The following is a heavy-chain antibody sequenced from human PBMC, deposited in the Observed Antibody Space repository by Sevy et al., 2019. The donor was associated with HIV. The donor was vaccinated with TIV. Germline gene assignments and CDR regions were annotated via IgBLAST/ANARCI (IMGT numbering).Heavy chain of an antibody. D-gene: IGHD2-21*02. CDR2: ISTSGSTI. J-gene: IGHJ4*02. Sequence: GGSLRLSCVASGFSFIHENMNWVRQAPGKGLEWLSYISTSGSTIYLADSGKGRFTISRDNAKNSLFLQMNSLRVEDTAIYYCVRDWDDKFSYGDSDPAVDCWGQGTLVTVSS. CDR3: VRDWDDKFSYGDSDPAVDC. V-gene: IGHV3-48*04. CDR1: GFSFIHEN.